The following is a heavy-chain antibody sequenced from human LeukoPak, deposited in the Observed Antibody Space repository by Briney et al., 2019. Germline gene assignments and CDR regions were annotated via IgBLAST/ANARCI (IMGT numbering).Heavy chain of an antibody. V-gene: IGHV4-61*02. J-gene: IGHJ6*03. CDR3: ARVGNYDIALGPYYMDV. Sequence: SETLSLTCSVSGASISSGSNYWGWIRQPPGKTLEWIGRIYTSGSTNYNPSLKSRVTMSVDTSKNQFSLKLSSVTAADTAVYYCARVGNYDIALGPYYMDVWGKGTTVTISS. CDR2: IYTSGST. D-gene: IGHD3-9*01. CDR1: GASISSGSNY.